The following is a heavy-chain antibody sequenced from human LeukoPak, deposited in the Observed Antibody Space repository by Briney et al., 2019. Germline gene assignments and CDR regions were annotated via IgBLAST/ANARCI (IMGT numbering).Heavy chain of an antibody. CDR2: ISSSSSYI. Sequence: GGSLRLSCAASGFTFSSYSMNWVRQAPGKGLEWVSSISSSSSYIYYADSVKGRFTISRDNAKNSLYLQMNSLRAEDTAVYYCARDLGSGWIYYFDYWGQGTLVTVSS. D-gene: IGHD6-19*01. V-gene: IGHV3-21*01. J-gene: IGHJ4*02. CDR3: ARDLGSGWIYYFDY. CDR1: GFTFSSYS.